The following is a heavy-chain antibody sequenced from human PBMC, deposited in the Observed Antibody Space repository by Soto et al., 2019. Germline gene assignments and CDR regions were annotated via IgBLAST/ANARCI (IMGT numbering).Heavy chain of an antibody. V-gene: IGHV3-30*18. CDR3: AKDRHSSGWYGDWFDP. CDR2: ISFDGSNK. CDR1: GFTFSSYG. J-gene: IGHJ5*02. D-gene: IGHD6-19*01. Sequence: QVQLVESGRGVVQPGRSLRLSYAASGFTFSSYGMHWVRQAPGKGLEWVAVISFDGSNKYYADSVKGRFTISRDNSKNTLFLQMNSLRAEDTAVYYCAKDRHSSGWYGDWFDPWGQGTLVTVSS.